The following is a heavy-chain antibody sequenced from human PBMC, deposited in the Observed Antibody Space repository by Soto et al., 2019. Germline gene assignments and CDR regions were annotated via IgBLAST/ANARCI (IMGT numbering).Heavy chain of an antibody. CDR2: AKTKAHASDK. CDR1: GFSFTDHY. CDR3: VSPQVAGTLWDRYFDF. Sequence: EVQLVESGGGLVQPGGSLRLSCAASGFSFTDHYFDWVRQAPGKGLEWVGRAKTKAHASDKQYAASVKGRFTVSRDDSENSFYLEMNSLKTEDTAVYYCVSPQVAGTLWDRYFDFWGRGTLVTVSS. V-gene: IGHV3-72*01. D-gene: IGHD1-7*01. J-gene: IGHJ2*01.